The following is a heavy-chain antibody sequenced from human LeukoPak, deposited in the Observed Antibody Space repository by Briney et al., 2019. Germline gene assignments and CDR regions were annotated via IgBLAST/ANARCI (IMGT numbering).Heavy chain of an antibody. Sequence: SETLSLTCTVSGGSISSYYWSWIRQPPGKGLEWIGYIYYSGSTNYNPSLKSRVTISVDTSKNQFSLKLSSVTAADAAVYYCARDGELYCSSTSCYSNAFDTWGQGTMVTVSS. J-gene: IGHJ3*02. V-gene: IGHV4-59*01. CDR1: GGSISSYY. CDR3: ARDGELYCSSTSCYSNAFDT. CDR2: IYYSGST. D-gene: IGHD2-2*01.